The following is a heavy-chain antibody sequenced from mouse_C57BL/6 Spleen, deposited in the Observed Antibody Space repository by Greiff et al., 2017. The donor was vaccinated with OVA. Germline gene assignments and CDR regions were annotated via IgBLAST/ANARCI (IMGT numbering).Heavy chain of an antibody. Sequence: EVQLQESGGGLVQPGGSMKLSCVASGFTFSNYWMNWVRQSPGKGLEWVAQIRLKSDNYATHYAESVKGRFTISRDDSKSSVYLQMNNLRAEDTGIYYCTVPFAYWGQGTLVTVSA. J-gene: IGHJ3*01. V-gene: IGHV6-3*01. CDR2: IRLKSDNYAT. CDR3: TVPFAY. CDR1: GFTFSNYW.